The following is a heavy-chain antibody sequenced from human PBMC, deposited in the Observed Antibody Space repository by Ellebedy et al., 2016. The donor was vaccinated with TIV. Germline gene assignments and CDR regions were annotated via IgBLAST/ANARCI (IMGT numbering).Heavy chain of an antibody. D-gene: IGHD6-13*01. V-gene: IGHV3-11*01. CDR1: GFTFSGYY. J-gene: IGHJ4*02. CDR3: ARLGVIAAAGASDY. Sequence: PGGSLRLSCAASGFTFSGYYMSWFRQAPGKGPEWVSYISYSGDLMYYADSVTGRFTTSRDNAGNSLYLQMNSLSAEDTAVYYCARLGVIAAAGASDYWGQGTLVIVSS. CDR2: ISYSGDLM.